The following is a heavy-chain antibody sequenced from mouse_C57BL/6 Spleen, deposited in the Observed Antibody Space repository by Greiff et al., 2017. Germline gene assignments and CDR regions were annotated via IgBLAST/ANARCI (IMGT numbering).Heavy chain of an antibody. V-gene: IGHV14-4*01. CDR2: IDPENGDT. D-gene: IGHD1-1*01. CDR1: GFNIKDDY. J-gene: IGHJ3*01. CDR3: TTGSSLFAY. Sequence: VQLQQSGAELVRPGASVKLSCTASGFNIKDDYMHWVKQRPEQGLEWIGWIDPENGDTEYASKFQGKATITADTSSNTAYLQLSSLTSEDTAVYYCTTGSSLFAYWGQGTLDTVSA.